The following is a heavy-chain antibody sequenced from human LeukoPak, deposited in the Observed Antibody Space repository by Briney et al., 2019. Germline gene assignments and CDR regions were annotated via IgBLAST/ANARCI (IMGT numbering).Heavy chain of an antibody. CDR1: GYTFTGYY. Sequence: ASVKVSCKASGYTFTGYYMHWVRQAPGQGLEWMGWINPNSGGTNYAQKFQGRVTMTRDTSISTAYMELSRLRSDDTAVYYCAIDRAIFGVVMLDYWGQGTLVTVSS. V-gene: IGHV1-2*02. J-gene: IGHJ4*02. CDR2: INPNSGGT. D-gene: IGHD3-3*01. CDR3: AIDRAIFGVVMLDY.